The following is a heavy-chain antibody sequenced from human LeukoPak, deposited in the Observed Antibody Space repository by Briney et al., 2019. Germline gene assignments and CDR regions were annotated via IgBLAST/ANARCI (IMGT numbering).Heavy chain of an antibody. J-gene: IGHJ4*02. CDR2: TIASGNYI. CDR1: GFTFSSYT. CDR3: ARFGYCSSISCYAV. Sequence: GGSLRLSCAASGFTFSSYTMKWVRQAPGKGLEWVSSTIASGNYIYYADSVKGRFTISRDSAKSSLYLQMNSLRAEDTTVYYCARFGYCSSISCYAVWGQGTLVTVSS. V-gene: IGHV3-21*01. D-gene: IGHD2-2*01.